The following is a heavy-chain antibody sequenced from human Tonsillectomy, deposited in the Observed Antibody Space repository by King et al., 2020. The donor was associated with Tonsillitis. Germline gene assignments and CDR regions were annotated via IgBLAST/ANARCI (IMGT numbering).Heavy chain of an antibody. V-gene: IGHV3-30-3*01. J-gene: IGHJ4*02. CDR2: ISYDGSSK. Sequence: VQLVESGGGVVQPGRSLRLSCAASGFTFSSYAMHWFRQAPGKGLEWWAGISYDGSSKHYPDSVKGRFTISRDNSKNTVYLQVNSLRAEDTAVYYCARDKESGSFYGYFENWGQGALVTVSS. CDR3: ARDKESGSFYGYFEN. D-gene: IGHD1-26*01. CDR1: GFTFSSYA.